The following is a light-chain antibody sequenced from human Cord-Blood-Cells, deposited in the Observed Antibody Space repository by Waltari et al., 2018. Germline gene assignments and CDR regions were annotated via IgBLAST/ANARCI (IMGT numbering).Light chain of an antibody. V-gene: IGKV1-39*01. CDR1: QSISSY. CDR3: QQSYSTPPIT. Sequence: DIQMTQSPSSLSASVGDRVTITCRASQSISSYLNWYQQKPGKAPKLLIYAASSLRSGVPSRFSGSGSGTDFTLTISSLQPEDIATYYCQQSYSTPPITFGQGTRLEIK. CDR2: AAS. J-gene: IGKJ5*01.